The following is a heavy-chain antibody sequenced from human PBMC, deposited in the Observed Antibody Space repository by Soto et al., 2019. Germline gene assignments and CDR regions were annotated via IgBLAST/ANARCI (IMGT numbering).Heavy chain of an antibody. CDR1: GGSFSGYY. V-gene: IGHV4-34*01. Sequence: QVQLQQWGAGLLTPSETLSLNCAVYGGSFSGYYWTWIRQPPGKGLEWIGEINHNGLTNYNPSLKSRVIISVDKSKNQFSLKLTSVTAADTAVYYCAREGVVPSVPLYYFVLWGQGTLATVSS. CDR2: INHNGLT. J-gene: IGHJ4*02. CDR3: AREGVVPSVPLYYFVL. D-gene: IGHD3-10*01.